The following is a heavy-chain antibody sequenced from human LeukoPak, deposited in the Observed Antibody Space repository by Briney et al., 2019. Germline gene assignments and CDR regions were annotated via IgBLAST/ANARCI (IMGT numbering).Heavy chain of an antibody. CDR1: GFTFSSYA. V-gene: IGHV3-23*01. Sequence: GGSLRLSCAASGFTFSSYAMSWVRQAPGKGLEWVSAISGSGGSTYYADSVKGRFTISRDNSKNTLYLQMNSLRAEDTAVYCCAKSRITSGGVIVPIDYWGQGTLVTVSS. J-gene: IGHJ4*02. D-gene: IGHD3-16*02. CDR3: AKSRITSGGVIVPIDY. CDR2: ISGSGGST.